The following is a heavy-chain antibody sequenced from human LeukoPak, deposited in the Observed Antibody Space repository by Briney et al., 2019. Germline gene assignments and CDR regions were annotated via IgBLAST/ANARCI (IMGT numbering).Heavy chain of an antibody. CDR3: ASWGGYDSSGFDY. V-gene: IGHV4-39*07. Sequence: SETLSLTCTVSGGSISSSSYYWGWIRQPPGKGLEWIGSIYYSGSTYYNPSLKSRVTISVDTSKNQFSLKLSSVTAADTAVYYCASWGGYDSSGFDYWGQGTLVTVSS. CDR1: GGSISSSSYY. CDR2: IYYSGST. D-gene: IGHD3-22*01. J-gene: IGHJ4*02.